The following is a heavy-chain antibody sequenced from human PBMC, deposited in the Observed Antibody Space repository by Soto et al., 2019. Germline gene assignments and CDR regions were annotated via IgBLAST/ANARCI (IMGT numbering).Heavy chain of an antibody. V-gene: IGHV4-4*07. Sequence: SETLSLTCTVSGGSITTYYWSRIRQPAGKGLEWIGRIYSGGSTNYNPSLRSRVTVSVDMSKNQFSLKLSSVTAADTAVYYCARGPGGFEEFSLDYWGQGTLVTVSS. CDR1: GGSITTYY. J-gene: IGHJ4*02. CDR2: IYSGGST. CDR3: ARGPGGFEEFSLDY. D-gene: IGHD3-10*01.